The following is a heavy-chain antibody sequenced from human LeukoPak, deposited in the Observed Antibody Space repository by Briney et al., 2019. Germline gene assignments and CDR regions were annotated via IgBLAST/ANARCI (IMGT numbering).Heavy chain of an antibody. CDR1: GGTFSSYA. J-gene: IGHJ4*02. Sequence: SVKVSCTASGGTFSSYAISWVRQAPGQGLEWMGGIIPIFGTANYAQKFQGRVTITADESTSTAYMELSSLRSEDTAVYYCARSAGSYYFGYFDYWGQGTLVTVSS. D-gene: IGHD1-26*01. CDR3: ARSAGSYYFGYFDY. V-gene: IGHV1-69*01. CDR2: IIPIFGTA.